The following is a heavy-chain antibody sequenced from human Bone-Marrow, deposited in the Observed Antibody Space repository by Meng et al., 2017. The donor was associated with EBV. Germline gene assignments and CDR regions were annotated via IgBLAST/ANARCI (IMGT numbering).Heavy chain of an antibody. V-gene: IGHV2-5*02. Sequence: QFTFEELSPTLVNPTQTLTLTCTFSGFSLPTSGVVVGWIRQPPGKALEWLALIYWDDDKRYSPSLKNRLTITKDTSKNQVVLTMTNMDPVDTATYYCARYYGSGSYYNPTDFWGQGTLVTVSS. D-gene: IGHD3-10*01. CDR3: ARYYGSGSYYNPTDF. CDR1: GFSLPTSGVV. CDR2: IYWDDDK. J-gene: IGHJ4*02.